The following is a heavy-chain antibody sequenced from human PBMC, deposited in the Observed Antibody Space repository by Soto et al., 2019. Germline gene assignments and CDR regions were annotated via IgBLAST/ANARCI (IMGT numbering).Heavy chain of an antibody. CDR2: IIPIFGTA. V-gene: IGHV1-69*06. CDR3: ATTRNFDWLSTAYYYYNGTAA. J-gene: IGHJ6*04. CDR1: GGTFSSYA. D-gene: IGHD3-9*01. Sequence: SVKVSCKASGGTFSSYAISWVRQAPGQGLEWMGGIIPIFGTANYAQKFQGRVTITADKSTSTAYMELSSLRSEDTAVYYCATTRNFDWLSTAYYYYNGTAAWGKDTTVTLAS.